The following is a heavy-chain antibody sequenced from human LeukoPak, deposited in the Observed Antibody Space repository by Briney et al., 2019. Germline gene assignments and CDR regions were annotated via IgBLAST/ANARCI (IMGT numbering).Heavy chain of an antibody. Sequence: PSETLSLTCAVYGGSFSGYYWSWIRQPPGKGLEWIGEINHSGSTNYNPSLKSRVTISVDTSKNQFSLKLSSVTAADTAVYYCARGRHSSPYYYYYGMDVWGQGTTVTVSS. J-gene: IGHJ6*02. CDR1: GGSFSGYY. V-gene: IGHV4-34*01. CDR2: INHSGST. CDR3: ARGRHSSPYYYYYGMDV. D-gene: IGHD6-13*01.